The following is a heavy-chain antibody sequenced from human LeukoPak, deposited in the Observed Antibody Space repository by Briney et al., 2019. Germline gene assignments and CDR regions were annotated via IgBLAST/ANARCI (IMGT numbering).Heavy chain of an antibody. Sequence: GGPLRLSCGASGFTFSSHWMSWVRQVPGKGLEWVANIKQDGSEKYYVDSVEGRFTISRDNAKNPLYLQMNSLRAEDTAVYFCARDQTTVGLDFWGQGTLVSVSS. CDR1: GFTFSSHW. CDR2: IKQDGSEK. V-gene: IGHV3-7*03. D-gene: IGHD4-23*01. CDR3: ARDQTTVGLDF. J-gene: IGHJ4*02.